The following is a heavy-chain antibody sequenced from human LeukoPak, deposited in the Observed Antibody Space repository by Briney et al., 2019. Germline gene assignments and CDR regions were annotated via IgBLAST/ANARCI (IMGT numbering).Heavy chain of an antibody. Sequence: TGGSLRLSCAASGFTLNTYSMNWVRQAPGKGLEWVAVISYDGSNKYYADSVKGRFTISRDNSKNTPYLQMNSLRAEDTAVYYCARDPLGTRPGFDYWGQGTLVTVSS. CDR3: ARDPLGTRPGFDY. J-gene: IGHJ4*02. CDR2: ISYDGSNK. D-gene: IGHD1-1*01. V-gene: IGHV3-30*03. CDR1: GFTLNTYS.